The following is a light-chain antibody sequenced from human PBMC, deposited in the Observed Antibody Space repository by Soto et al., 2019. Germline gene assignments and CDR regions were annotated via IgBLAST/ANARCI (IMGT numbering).Light chain of an antibody. Sequence: EIVLTQSPGTLSLSPGERATLSCRASQSVNRSYLAWYQQKPGQAPRLLIYGASSRATGIPDRFSGSGSATDFTLTISSLQPEDFATYYCQQSSTTPWTFGQGTKVDVK. V-gene: IGKV3-20*01. CDR2: GAS. CDR1: QSVNRSY. CDR3: QQSSTTPWT. J-gene: IGKJ1*01.